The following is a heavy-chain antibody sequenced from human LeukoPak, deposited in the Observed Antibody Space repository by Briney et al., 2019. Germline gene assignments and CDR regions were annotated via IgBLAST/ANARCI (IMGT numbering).Heavy chain of an antibody. CDR1: GYTFTSYG. V-gene: IGHV1-18*01. Sequence: ASVKVSCKASGYTFTSYGISWVRQAPGQGVEWMGWISAYNGNTNYAQKLQGRVTMTTDTSTSTAYMELRSVRSTDTAAYYCARRKATVTPYNWFDPWGQGTLVTVSS. D-gene: IGHD4-11*01. CDR2: ISAYNGNT. CDR3: ARRKATVTPYNWFDP. J-gene: IGHJ5*02.